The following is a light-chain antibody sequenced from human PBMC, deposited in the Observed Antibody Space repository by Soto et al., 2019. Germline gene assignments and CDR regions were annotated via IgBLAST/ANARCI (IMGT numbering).Light chain of an antibody. Sequence: EIVLTQSPGTLSLSPGERATLSCRASQSVSSSYLAWYQQKPGQAPRLPIYDASSRATGIPDRFSGSGSGTDFTLTISRLEPEDFAVFYCQQYGTSPWTFGQGTKVDIK. CDR3: QQYGTSPWT. CDR1: QSVSSSY. V-gene: IGKV3-20*01. CDR2: DAS. J-gene: IGKJ1*01.